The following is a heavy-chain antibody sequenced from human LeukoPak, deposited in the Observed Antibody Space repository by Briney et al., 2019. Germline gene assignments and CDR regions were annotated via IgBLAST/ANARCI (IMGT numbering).Heavy chain of an antibody. CDR3: ATDPSIADKYNWFDP. CDR1: GYTFTDYY. D-gene: IGHD6-6*01. J-gene: IGHJ5*02. CDR2: VDPEDGET. V-gene: IGHV1-69-2*01. Sequence: ASVKISCKVSGYTFTDYYMDWVQQAPGKGLEWMGLVDPEDGETIYAEKFQGRVTITADTSTDTAYMELSSLRSEDTAVYYCATDPSIADKYNWFDPWGQGTLVTVSS.